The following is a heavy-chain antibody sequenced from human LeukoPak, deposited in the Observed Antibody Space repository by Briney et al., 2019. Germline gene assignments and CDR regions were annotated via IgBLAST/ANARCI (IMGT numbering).Heavy chain of an antibody. D-gene: IGHD2-2*01. Sequence: SVKVSCKASGGTFSSYAISWVRQAPGQGLKWMGGIIPIFGTANYAQKFQGRVTITADESTSTAYMELSSLRSEDTAVYYCARDPLVVPVTEASYYYMDVWGKGTTVTVSS. J-gene: IGHJ6*03. V-gene: IGHV1-69*01. CDR1: GGTFSSYA. CDR2: IIPIFGTA. CDR3: ARDPLVVPVTEASYYYMDV.